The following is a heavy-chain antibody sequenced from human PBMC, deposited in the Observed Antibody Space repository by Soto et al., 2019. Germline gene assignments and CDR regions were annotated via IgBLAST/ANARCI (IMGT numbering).Heavy chain of an antibody. CDR3: VRDRGGSYWLDP. CDR1: GFSVSNSY. J-gene: IGHJ5*02. CDR2: LYSGGTT. D-gene: IGHD2-15*01. V-gene: IGHV3-53*01. Sequence: EVPLVESGGGLVQPGGSLRIACVASGFSVSNSYMSWVRQAPGKGLEWVSILYSGGTTYYADSVKGRFTFSRDTSENTVLLQMNNLRVEDTAVYYCVRDRGGSYWLDPWGQGTLVTVSS.